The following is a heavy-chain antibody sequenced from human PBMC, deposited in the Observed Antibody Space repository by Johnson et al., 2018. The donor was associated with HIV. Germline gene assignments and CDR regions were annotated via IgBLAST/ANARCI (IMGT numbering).Heavy chain of an antibody. J-gene: IGHJ3*02. Sequence: QMQLVESGGGVVQPGGSLRLSCAASRFTFSSYGMHWVRQAPGKGLAWVAVISYDGSNKYYADSLKGRFTISRDNSKNTLYLQMNSLRPEDTALYFCARDSGAPGNDAFVIWGQGTMVTISS. CDR3: ARDSGAPGNDAFVI. CDR2: ISYDGSNK. CDR1: RFTFSSYG. V-gene: IGHV3-30*03. D-gene: IGHD1-26*01.